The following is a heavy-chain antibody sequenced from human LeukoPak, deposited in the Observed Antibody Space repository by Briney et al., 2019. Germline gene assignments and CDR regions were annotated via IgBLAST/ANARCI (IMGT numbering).Heavy chain of an antibody. CDR2: ISYDGSNK. Sequence: PGRSLTLSCAASGFTFSSYGKHWVRHAPGQGQEREAVISYDGSNKYYDDSVQRRFTITRDNSKNNLYPQMNSLRADDTAVYYCAKGRYGGGYALDYWGQGTLVTVSS. CDR1: GFTFSSYG. D-gene: IGHD5-12*01. CDR3: AKGRYGGGYALDY. J-gene: IGHJ4*02. V-gene: IGHV3-30*18.